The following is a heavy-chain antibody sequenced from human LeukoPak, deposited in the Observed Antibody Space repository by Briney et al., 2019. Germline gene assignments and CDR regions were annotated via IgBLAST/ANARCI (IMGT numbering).Heavy chain of an antibody. J-gene: IGHJ6*02. Sequence: SETLSLTCTVSGGSINSYYWSWIRQPPGKGLEWIGYIYYSGSTNYNPSLKSRVTISVDTSKNQFSLKLSSVTAADTAVYYCARDGSGSDYGMDVWGQGTTVTVSS. CDR1: GGSINSYY. D-gene: IGHD3-10*01. CDR3: ARDGSGSDYGMDV. CDR2: IYYSGST. V-gene: IGHV4-59*01.